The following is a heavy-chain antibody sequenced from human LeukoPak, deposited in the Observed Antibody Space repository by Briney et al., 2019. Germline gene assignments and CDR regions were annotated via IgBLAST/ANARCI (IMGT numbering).Heavy chain of an antibody. CDR2: INSDGSST. CDR3: AREDYGVYFDY. CDR1: GFTFSSYW. D-gene: IGHD4-17*01. V-gene: IGHV3-74*01. Sequence: GGSLRLSRAASGFTFSSYWMHWVRQPPGKGLVWVSRINSDGSSTSYADSVKGRFTISRDNAKNTLYLQMNSLRAEDTAVYYCAREDYGVYFDYWGQGTLVTVSS. J-gene: IGHJ4*02.